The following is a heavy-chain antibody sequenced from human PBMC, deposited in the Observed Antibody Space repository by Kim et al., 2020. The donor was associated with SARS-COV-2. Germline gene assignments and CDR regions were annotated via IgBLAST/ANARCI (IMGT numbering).Heavy chain of an antibody. CDR2: T. Sequence: TSYAQRFQDRVTMTRETSTSTVYMELSSLRSEDTAVYYCARDKGERGFDYWGQGTLVTVSS. CDR3: ARDKGERGFDY. V-gene: IGHV1-46*01. J-gene: IGHJ4*02. D-gene: IGHD1-1*01.